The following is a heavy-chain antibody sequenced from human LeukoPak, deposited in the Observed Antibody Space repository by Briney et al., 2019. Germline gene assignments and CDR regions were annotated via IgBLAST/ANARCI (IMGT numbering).Heavy chain of an antibody. CDR2: ISSGSSTT. CDR1: GFTFSSYS. J-gene: IGHJ6*02. Sequence: HPGGSLRLSCVASGFTFSSYSMNWVRQAPGKGLEWVSYISSGSSTTYCVDSVKGRFTISRDNAKNSLYLQMNSLRDEDTAVYYCAGARTYYYAMDVWGQGTTVTVSS. V-gene: IGHV3-48*02. CDR3: AGARTYYYAMDV.